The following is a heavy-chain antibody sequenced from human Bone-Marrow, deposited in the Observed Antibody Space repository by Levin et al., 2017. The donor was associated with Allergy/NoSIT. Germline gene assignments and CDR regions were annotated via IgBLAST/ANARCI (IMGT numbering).Heavy chain of an antibody. V-gene: IGHV3-30*18. Sequence: PGGSLRLSCAASGFTFSSYGMHWVRQAPGKGLEWVAVISYDGSNKYYADSVKGRFTISRDNSKNTLYLQMNSLRAEDTAVYYCANNYGGTLGDAFDIWGQGTMVTVSS. CDR2: ISYDGSNK. CDR1: GFTFSSYG. J-gene: IGHJ3*02. CDR3: ANNYGGTLGDAFDI. D-gene: IGHD4-23*01.